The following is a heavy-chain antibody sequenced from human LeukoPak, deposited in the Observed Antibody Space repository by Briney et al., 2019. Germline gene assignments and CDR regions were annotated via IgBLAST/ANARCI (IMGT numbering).Heavy chain of an antibody. V-gene: IGHV1-69*04. CDR3: AREDPYYFDY. CDR2: IIPILGIA. J-gene: IGHJ4*02. Sequence: SVKVSCKASGGTFSSYAISWVRQAPGRGLEWMGRIIPILGIANYAQKFQGRVTITADKSTSTAYMELSSLRSKDTAAYYCAREDPYYFDYWGQGTLVTVSS. CDR1: GGTFSSYA.